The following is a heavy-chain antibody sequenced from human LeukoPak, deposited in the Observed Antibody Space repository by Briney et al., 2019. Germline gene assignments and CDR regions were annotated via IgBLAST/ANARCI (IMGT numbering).Heavy chain of an antibody. J-gene: IGHJ4*02. CDR1: GGSISSSSYY. CDR2: IYYSGST. Sequence: SETLSLTCTVSGGSISSSSYYWGWLRQPPGKGLEWIGSIYYSGSTYYNPSLKSRVTISVDTSKNQFSLKLSSVTAADTAVYYCARDGGDIAAAGTDYWGQGTLVTVSS. V-gene: IGHV4-39*07. CDR3: ARDGGDIAAAGTDY. D-gene: IGHD6-13*01.